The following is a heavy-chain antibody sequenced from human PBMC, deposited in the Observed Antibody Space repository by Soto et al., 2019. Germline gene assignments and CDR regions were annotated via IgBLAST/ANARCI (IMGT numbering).Heavy chain of an antibody. Sequence: EVQLLESGGGLVQPGGSLRLSCTASGFTFSTYAMSWVRQAPGKGLEWASGISGSGDSTDYADSVKGRFTISRDNSKNTLYLQMNALRVEDTGVYYCAKDPSGRYYWHFDYWGQGALVTVS. CDR3: AKDPSGRYYWHFDY. J-gene: IGHJ4*02. D-gene: IGHD1-26*01. V-gene: IGHV3-23*01. CDR1: GFTFSTYA. CDR2: ISGSGDST.